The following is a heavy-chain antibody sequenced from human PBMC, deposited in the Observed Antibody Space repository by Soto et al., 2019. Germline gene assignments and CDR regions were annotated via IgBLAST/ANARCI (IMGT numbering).Heavy chain of an antibody. D-gene: IGHD3-22*01. V-gene: IGHV1-3*01. CDR2: INAGNGNT. Sequence: ASVKVSFKASGYTFTSYAMHWVRQAPGQRLEWMGWINAGNGNTKYSQKFQGRVTITRDTSASTAYMELSSLRSEDTAVYYCARDPHYYDSRGPYYYGMDVWGQGTTVTVS. J-gene: IGHJ6*02. CDR1: GYTFTSYA. CDR3: ARDPHYYDSRGPYYYGMDV.